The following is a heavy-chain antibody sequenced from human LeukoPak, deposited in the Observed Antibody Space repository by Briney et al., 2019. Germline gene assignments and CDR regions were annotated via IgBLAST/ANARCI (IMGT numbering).Heavy chain of an antibody. J-gene: IGHJ4*02. Sequence: GGSLRLSCAASGFTLSSSWMSWVRQAPGKGLEWVANIKEDGSEKYYVDSVKGRFTISRDNAKNSLYLQMNSLRVEDTAVYYCARGSGWYFVYWGQGTLVTVSS. V-gene: IGHV3-7*03. CDR3: ARGSGWYFVY. CDR2: IKEDGSEK. CDR1: GFTLSSSW. D-gene: IGHD6-19*01.